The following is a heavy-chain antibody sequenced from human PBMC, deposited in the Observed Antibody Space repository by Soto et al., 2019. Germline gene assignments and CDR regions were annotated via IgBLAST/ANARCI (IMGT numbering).Heavy chain of an antibody. J-gene: IGHJ5*02. D-gene: IGHD3-16*01. CDR1: GGSISSGDYY. CDR3: ARGILYVQGFGNWFDP. CDR2: IYYSGST. Sequence: SETLSLTCTVSGGSISSGDYYWSWIRQPPGKGLEWIGYIYYSGSTYYNPSLKSRVTISVDTSKNQFSLKLSSVTAADTAVYYXARGILYVQGFGNWFDPWGQGTLVTVSS. V-gene: IGHV4-30-4*01.